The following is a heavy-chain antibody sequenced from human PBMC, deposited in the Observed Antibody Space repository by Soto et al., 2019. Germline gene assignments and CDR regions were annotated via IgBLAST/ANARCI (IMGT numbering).Heavy chain of an antibody. CDR2: IYYSGST. D-gene: IGHD3-3*01. Sequence: AETLSLTCTISGGSISSYYWSWIRQPPGKGLEWIGYIYYSGSTNYNPSLKSRVTISVDTSKNQFSLKLSSVTAADTAVYYFARRFYDFWCGYQENWFDPWARGPLVTLSA. CDR1: GGSISSYY. V-gene: IGHV4-59*08. CDR3: ARRFYDFWCGYQENWFDP. J-gene: IGHJ5*02.